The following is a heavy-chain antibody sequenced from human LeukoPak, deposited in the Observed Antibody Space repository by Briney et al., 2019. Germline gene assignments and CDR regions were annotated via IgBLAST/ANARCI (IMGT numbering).Heavy chain of an antibody. V-gene: IGHV4-4*07. J-gene: IGHJ5*02. D-gene: IGHD3-10*01. CDR1: GGSISSNY. Sequence: SETLSLTCTVSGGSISSNYWSWIRQPAGKGLEWIGRIYTSGSTNYNPSLKSRVTMSVDTSKNQFSLKLSSVTAADTAVYYCARDPVVRGVITDQYNWFDPWGQGTLVTVSS. CDR2: IYTSGST. CDR3: ARDPVVRGVITDQYNWFDP.